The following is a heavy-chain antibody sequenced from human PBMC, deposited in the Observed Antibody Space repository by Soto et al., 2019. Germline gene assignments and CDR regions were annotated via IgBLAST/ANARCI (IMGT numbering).Heavy chain of an antibody. CDR1: GFTFSSYA. D-gene: IGHD2-15*01. V-gene: IGHV3-30-3*01. J-gene: IGHJ6*02. Sequence: HPGGSLRLSCAASGFTFSSYAMHWVRQAPGKGLEWVAVISYDGSNKYYADSVKGRFTISRDNSKNTLYLQMNSLRAEDTAVYYCARDSGYSSGPAVWGQGTTVTVSS. CDR2: ISYDGSNK. CDR3: ARDSGYSSGPAV.